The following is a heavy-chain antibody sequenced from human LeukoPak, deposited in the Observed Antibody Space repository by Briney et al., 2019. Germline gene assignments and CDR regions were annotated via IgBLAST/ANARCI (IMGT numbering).Heavy chain of an antibody. CDR1: GFTFTFYA. CDR2: ISASGGAT. CDR3: AKGYSNWYREGWFDS. V-gene: IGHV3-23*01. Sequence: GGSLRLSCAASGFTFTFYAMSWVRQAPGKGLEWVSTISASGGATFYADSVEGRFTISRDNSNKNVYLQMNSPSAEDTAVYYCAKGYSNWYREGWFDSWGQGTLVIVSS. D-gene: IGHD6-13*01. J-gene: IGHJ5*01.